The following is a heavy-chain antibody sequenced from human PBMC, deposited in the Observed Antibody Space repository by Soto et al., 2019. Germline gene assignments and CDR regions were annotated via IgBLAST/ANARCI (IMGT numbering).Heavy chain of an antibody. V-gene: IGHV1-8*01. J-gene: IGHJ6*02. CDR1: GYTFTSYD. CDR3: ARRFYDFWSGYLPTYYHCYGRDV. CDR2: MNPNSGNT. Sequence: GASVKVSCKASGYTFTSYDINWVRQATGQGLEWMGWMNPNSGNTGYAQKFQGRVTMTRNTSISTAYKELSSLRSEDTAVYYCARRFYDFWSGYLPTYYHCYGRDVWGQGTTVTVSS. D-gene: IGHD3-3*01.